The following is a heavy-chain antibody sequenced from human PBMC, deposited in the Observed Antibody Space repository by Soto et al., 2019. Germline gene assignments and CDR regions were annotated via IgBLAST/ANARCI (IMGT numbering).Heavy chain of an antibody. Sequence: APRLSCAASGFTFSSYAMHWVRGSPVNGGDRVAVSSYGGSNKYYADAVKGRFTISRDNSKNTLDLQMNSRRAEDTAVYYCVRSYDSTGYYFFDYWGQGSLVTVSS. CDR2: SSYGGSNK. J-gene: IGHJ4*02. CDR1: GFTFSSYA. CDR3: VRSYDSTGYYFFDY. V-gene: IGHV3-30-3*01. D-gene: IGHD3-22*01.